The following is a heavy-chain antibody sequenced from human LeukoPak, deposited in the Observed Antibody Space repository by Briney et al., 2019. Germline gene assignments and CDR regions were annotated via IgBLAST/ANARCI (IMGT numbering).Heavy chain of an antibody. CDR2: IYHSGST. D-gene: IGHD3-9*01. CDR1: GYSMSSGGYG. CDR3: ARVGLRYFDWSSPPYYFDY. J-gene: IGHJ4*02. V-gene: IGHV4-30-2*01. Sequence: SQTLCLTCAVAGYSMSSGGYGWSWIRQPPGKGLEWIGYIYHSGSTYYNPSLKSRVTISVDRSKNQFSLKLSSVTAADTAVYYCARVGLRYFDWSSPPYYFDYWGQGTLVTVSS.